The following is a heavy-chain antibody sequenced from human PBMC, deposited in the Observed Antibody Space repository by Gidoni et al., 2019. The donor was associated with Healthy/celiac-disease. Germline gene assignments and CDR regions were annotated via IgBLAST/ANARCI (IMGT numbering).Heavy chain of an antibody. J-gene: IGHJ4*02. Sequence: QLQLQESGPGLVKPSETLSLTCPVPGGSISSRSYYWGWIRQPPGKGLEWIVSIYYSGSTYYNPSLKSRVTISVDTSKNQFSLKLSSVTAADTAVYYCARHVYYDDSRGYYYHGEHDYWGQGTLVTVSS. CDR2: IYYSGST. D-gene: IGHD3-22*01. V-gene: IGHV4-39*01. CDR1: GGSISSRSYY. CDR3: ARHVYYDDSRGYYYHGEHDY.